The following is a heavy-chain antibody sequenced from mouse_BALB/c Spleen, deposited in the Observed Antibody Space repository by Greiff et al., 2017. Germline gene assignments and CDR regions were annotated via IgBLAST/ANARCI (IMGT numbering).Heavy chain of an antibody. V-gene: IGHV5-6-5*01. CDR3: ARGYYGYDDYAMDY. CDR1: GFTFSSYA. Sequence: EVKLVESGGGLVKPGGSLKLSCAASGFTFSSYAMSWVRQTPEKRLEWVASISSGGSTYYPDSVKGRFTISRDNARNILYLQMSSLRSEDTAMYYCARGYYGYDDYAMDYWGQGTSVTVSS. J-gene: IGHJ4*01. D-gene: IGHD2-2*01. CDR2: ISSGGST.